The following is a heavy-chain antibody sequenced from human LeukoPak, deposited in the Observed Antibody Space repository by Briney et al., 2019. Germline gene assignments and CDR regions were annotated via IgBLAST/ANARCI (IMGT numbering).Heavy chain of an antibody. CDR1: GGSISNGDHY. CDR3: ARDSGSSRWYYGMDV. V-gene: IGHV4-31*03. J-gene: IGHJ6*02. D-gene: IGHD6-13*01. Sequence: SETLSLTCTVSGGSISNGDHYWSWIRQHPGKGLEWIGYIDYSGSTNYNPSLKSRVTISVDTSKNQFSLKLSSVTAADTAVYHCARDSGSSRWYYGMDVWGQGTTVTVS. CDR2: IDYSGST.